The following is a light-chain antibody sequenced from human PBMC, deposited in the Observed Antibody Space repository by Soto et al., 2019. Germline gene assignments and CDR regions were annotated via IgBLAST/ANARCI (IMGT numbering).Light chain of an antibody. CDR3: CSYAGSREV. J-gene: IGLJ2*01. CDR1: TSDVGSYDL. Sequence: QSALTQPVSVSGSPGQSITISCTGTTSDVGSYDLVSWYQQHPGKAPKLMVYEDSKRPAGVSNRFSGSKSDNTASLTISGLQAEDEADYYCCSYAGSREVFGGGTKLTVL. V-gene: IGLV2-23*01. CDR2: EDS.